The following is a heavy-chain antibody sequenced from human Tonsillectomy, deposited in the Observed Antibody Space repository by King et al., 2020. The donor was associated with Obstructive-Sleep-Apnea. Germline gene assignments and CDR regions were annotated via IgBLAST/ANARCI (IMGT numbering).Heavy chain of an antibody. CDR3: AKGDGPGNYDTGHFDY. CDR1: GFTFSSYA. Sequence: VQLVESGGGLVQPGGSLRLSCAASGFTFSSYAMNWVRQAPGKGLEWVSGMSGRGGSTYYADPVKGRFTISRDNSTNTLYLQMHSLRAEDTAVFYCAKGDGPGNYDTGHFDYCGQGTLVTVSS. J-gene: IGHJ4*02. CDR2: MSGRGGST. D-gene: IGHD3-10*01. V-gene: IGHV3-23*04.